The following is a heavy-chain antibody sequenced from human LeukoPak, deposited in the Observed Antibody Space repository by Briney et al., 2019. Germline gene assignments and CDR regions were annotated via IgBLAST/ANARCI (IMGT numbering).Heavy chain of an antibody. D-gene: IGHD1-26*01. CDR2: INPSSGST. Sequence: ASVKVSCKASGGNFSRYTISWVRQAPGQGLEWMGIINPSSGSTNYAQKFQYRVTMTRDMSTSTVHMELSSLRSEDTAVYYCARVKVGAVGNYFENWGQGTLVTVSS. CDR3: ARVKVGAVGNYFEN. J-gene: IGHJ4*02. CDR1: GGNFSRYT. V-gene: IGHV1-46*01.